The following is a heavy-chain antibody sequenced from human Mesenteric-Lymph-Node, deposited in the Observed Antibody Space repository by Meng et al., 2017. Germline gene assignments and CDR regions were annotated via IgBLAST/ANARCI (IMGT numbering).Heavy chain of an antibody. CDR2: IYYSGST. D-gene: IGHD3-3*01. Sequence: GSLRLSCTVSGGSISSYYWSWIRQPPGKGLEWIGYIYYSGSTNYNPSLKSRVNISVDTSKNQFSLKLSSVTAADTAVYYCASGGSGYFSPRYYFDYWGQGTLVTVSS. CDR1: GGSISSYY. J-gene: IGHJ4*02. CDR3: ASGGSGYFSPRYYFDY. V-gene: IGHV4-59*12.